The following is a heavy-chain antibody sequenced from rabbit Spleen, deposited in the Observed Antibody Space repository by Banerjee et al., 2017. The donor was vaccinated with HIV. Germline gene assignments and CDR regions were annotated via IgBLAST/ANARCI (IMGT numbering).Heavy chain of an antibody. D-gene: IGHD1-1*01. CDR3: ARDVGIDVYTPLSL. Sequence: QSLEESGGDLVKPEGSLTLTCTVSGIDFNSYYLDSMCWVRQAPGKGLEWIACILGGSSGATYYANWAKGRFTISKTSSTTVTLQMTSLTTADTATYFCARDVGIDVYTPLSLWGQGTHVTVS. J-gene: IGHJ3*01. CDR2: ILGGSSGAT. CDR1: GIDFNSYYLDS. V-gene: IGHV1S40*01.